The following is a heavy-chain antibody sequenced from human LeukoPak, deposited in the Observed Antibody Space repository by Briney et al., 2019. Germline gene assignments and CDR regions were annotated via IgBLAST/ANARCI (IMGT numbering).Heavy chain of an antibody. CDR2: MNPNSGNR. V-gene: IGHV1-8*01. D-gene: IGHD3-10*01. CDR3: ARGSRVPPFDP. Sequence: ASVKVSCKSSGYTFTSYDINWVRQATGQGLELMGGMNPNSGNRGYAQKIQRSVPMTRNNPLSTAYMELSRLRSEDTAAYYCARGSRVPPFDPWGQGTLVTVSS. CDR1: GYTFTSYD. J-gene: IGHJ5*02.